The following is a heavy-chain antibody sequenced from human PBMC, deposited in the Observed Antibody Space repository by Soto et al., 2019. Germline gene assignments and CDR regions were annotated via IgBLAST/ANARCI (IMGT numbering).Heavy chain of an antibody. D-gene: IGHD3-10*01. V-gene: IGHV1-69*01. CDR3: ARQICYYGSGSYYYYYGMDG. J-gene: IGHJ6*02. CDR1: GGTFSSYA. CDR2: IIPLFGTA. Sequence: QVQLVQSGAEVKKPGSSVKVSCKASGGTFSSYAISWVRQAPGQGLEWMGGIIPLFGTANYAQKFQGRVTITADESTSTAYIELSSLRSEDTAVYYWARQICYYGSGSYYYYYGMDGCGQGTTVTVSS.